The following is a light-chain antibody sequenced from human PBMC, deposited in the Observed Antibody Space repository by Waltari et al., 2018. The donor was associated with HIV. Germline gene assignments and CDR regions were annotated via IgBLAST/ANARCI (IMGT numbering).Light chain of an antibody. J-gene: IGLJ1*01. Sequence: QSALSPPASVSASPGQSVAISCPGSASDIGRYNYVSWYQQHPDKTPRLILFDVNIRPSGISDLFSGSKSGTTSSLTISTVETDDEADYYCASYTVNSTGVFGSGTKLTVL. CDR2: DVN. V-gene: IGLV2-14*03. CDR1: ASDIGRYNY. CDR3: ASYTVNSTGV.